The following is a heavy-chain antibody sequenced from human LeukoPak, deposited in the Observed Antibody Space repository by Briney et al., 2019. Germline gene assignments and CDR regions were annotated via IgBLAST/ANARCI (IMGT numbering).Heavy chain of an antibody. CDR1: GFTFSSYA. Sequence: GGSLRLSCAASGFTFSSYAMSWVRQAPGKGLEWVSAISGSGGSTYYADSVKGRFTISRDNSKNTLYLQMNSLRAEDTAVYYCARDGSGLFYYFDYWGQGTLVTVSS. D-gene: IGHD3-10*01. CDR2: ISGSGGST. V-gene: IGHV3-23*01. CDR3: ARDGSGLFYYFDY. J-gene: IGHJ4*02.